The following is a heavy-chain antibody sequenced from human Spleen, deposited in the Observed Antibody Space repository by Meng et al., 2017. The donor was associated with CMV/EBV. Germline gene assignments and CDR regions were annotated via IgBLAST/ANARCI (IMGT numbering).Heavy chain of an antibody. J-gene: IGHJ4*02. Sequence: GESLKISCAASGFTFGDYGMSWVRQAPGKGLEWVSAISGSGGSTYYADSVKGRFTISRDNSMNTLYLQINSLRAEDTAVYYCAKRSSGYRADYWGQGTLVTVSS. CDR2: ISGSGGST. V-gene: IGHV3-23*01. CDR3: AKRSSGYRADY. D-gene: IGHD3-22*01. CDR1: GFTFGDYG.